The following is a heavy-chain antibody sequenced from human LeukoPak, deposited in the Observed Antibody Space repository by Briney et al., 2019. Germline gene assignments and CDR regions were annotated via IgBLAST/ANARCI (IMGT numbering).Heavy chain of an antibody. CDR3: AKATAYGSGYYYFDY. V-gene: IGHV3-23*01. CDR2: ITGGGSTT. D-gene: IGHD3-22*01. Sequence: GGSLRLSCAASGFTFSSYAMSWVRQAPGKGLEWVSFITGGGSTTSSADSVKGRFTISRDNSKITLYLQMNSLRAEDTALYYCAKATAYGSGYYYFDYWGQGTLVTVSS. J-gene: IGHJ4*02. CDR1: GFTFSSYA.